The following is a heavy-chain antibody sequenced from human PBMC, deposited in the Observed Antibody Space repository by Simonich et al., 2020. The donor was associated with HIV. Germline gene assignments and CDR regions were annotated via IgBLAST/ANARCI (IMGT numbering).Heavy chain of an antibody. V-gene: IGHV1-24*01. D-gene: IGHD2-15*01. CDR1: GYSFTELS. CDR3: ATPSLAATAFDY. Sequence: QVQLVQSGAEVKKPGASVKVSCKVSGYSFTELSMHWVRQAPGKGLEWMGGFDPEDGEAIFAEKFQCRVTITADTSTDTAYMELSGLRSEDTAVYYCATPSLAATAFDYWGQGTLVTVSS. CDR2: FDPEDGEA. J-gene: IGHJ4*02.